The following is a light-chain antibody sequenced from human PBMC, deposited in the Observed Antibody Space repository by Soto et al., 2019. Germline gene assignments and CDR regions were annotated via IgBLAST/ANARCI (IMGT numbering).Light chain of an antibody. J-gene: IGKJ1*01. V-gene: IGKV1-5*03. CDR1: QSISSY. CDR2: KAS. Sequence: DIQMTQSPSTLSASVGDRVTITCRASQSISSYLAWYQQKPGKAHKXLIYKASNLESGVPSRFSGSASGTELTITISGLQPDDFETYYCQQYNSFSWTFGQGTKVDIK. CDR3: QQYNSFSWT.